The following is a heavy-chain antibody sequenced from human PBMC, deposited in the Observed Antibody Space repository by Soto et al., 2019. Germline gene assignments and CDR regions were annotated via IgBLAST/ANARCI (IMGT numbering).Heavy chain of an antibody. CDR3: ARDKAYDSSGYYYNWFDP. CDR2: ISYDGSNK. V-gene: IGHV3-30-3*01. CDR1: GFTFSSYA. Sequence: GGSLRLSCAASGFTFSSYAMHWVRQAPGKGLEWVAVISYDGSNKYYADSVKGRFTISRDNSKNTLYLQMNSLRAEDTAVYYCARDKAYDSSGYYYNWFDPWGQGTLVTVSS. J-gene: IGHJ5*02. D-gene: IGHD3-22*01.